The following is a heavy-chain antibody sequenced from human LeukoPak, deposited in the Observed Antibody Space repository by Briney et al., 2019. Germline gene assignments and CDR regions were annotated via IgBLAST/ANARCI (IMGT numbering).Heavy chain of an antibody. CDR2: ISAYNGNA. CDR3: ARVGLGISFGGFDY. Sequence: GASVKVSCKASGYTFTSYGINWVRQAPGQGLEWMGWISAYNGNANYAQKLQGRVTMTTDTSTSTAYMGLRSLRSDDTAVYYCARVGLGISFGGFDYWGQGTLVTVSS. V-gene: IGHV1-18*01. J-gene: IGHJ4*02. CDR1: GYTFTSYG. D-gene: IGHD3-10*01.